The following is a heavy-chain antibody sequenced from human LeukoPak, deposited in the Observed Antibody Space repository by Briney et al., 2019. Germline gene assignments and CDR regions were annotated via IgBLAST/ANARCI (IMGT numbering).Heavy chain of an antibody. D-gene: IGHD3-22*01. Sequence: GGSLRLSCAASGFTFSSYAMNWVRQAPGKGLEWVSAITGSGGRTYYADSVKGRFTISRDNAKNSLYLQMNSLRAEDTAVYYCARDRDPGYNDSSGYRRVNAFDIWGQGTMVTVSS. J-gene: IGHJ3*02. CDR2: ITGSGGRT. CDR3: ARDRDPGYNDSSGYRRVNAFDI. CDR1: GFTFSSYA. V-gene: IGHV3-23*01.